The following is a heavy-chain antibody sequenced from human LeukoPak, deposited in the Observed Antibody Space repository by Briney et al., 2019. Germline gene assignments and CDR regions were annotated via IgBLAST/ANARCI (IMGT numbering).Heavy chain of an antibody. V-gene: IGHV3-11*04. J-gene: IGHJ4*02. D-gene: IGHD3-22*01. CDR3: ATHHDSSPYFYPN. CDR1: GFTFSDFS. CDR2: ITGITVTM. Sequence: GGSLRLSCAASGFTFSDFSMSWIRQAPGKGLEWISYITGITVTMNYADSVKGRFTISRDNAKKSLYLQMNSLRAEDTAIYYCATHHDSSPYFYPNWGQGTLVTVSS.